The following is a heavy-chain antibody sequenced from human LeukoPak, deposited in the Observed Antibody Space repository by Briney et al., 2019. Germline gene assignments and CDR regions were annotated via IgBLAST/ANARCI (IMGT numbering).Heavy chain of an antibody. D-gene: IGHD2-2*01. Sequence: SETLSLTCTVSGGSITSSHYYWGWIRQPPGTGLEWIGSIYYSGSTYYNPSLKSRVTISVDTSKNQFSLKLSSVTAADTAVYYCARESDRYCSSTSCPNWYDPWAREPWSPSPQ. V-gene: IGHV4-39*07. J-gene: IGHJ5*02. CDR2: IYYSGST. CDR3: ARESDRYCSSTSCPNWYDP. CDR1: GGSITSSHYY.